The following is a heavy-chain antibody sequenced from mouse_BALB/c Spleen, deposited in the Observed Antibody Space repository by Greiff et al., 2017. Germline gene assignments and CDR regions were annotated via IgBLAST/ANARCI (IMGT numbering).Heavy chain of an antibody. CDR1: GYTFTSYW. V-gene: IGHV1-87*01. J-gene: IGHJ4*01. Sequence: VQLQQSGAELARPGASVKLSCKASGYTFTSYWMQWVKQRPGQGLEWIGAIYPGDGDTRYTQKFKGKATLTADKSSSTAYMQLSSLASEDSAVYYCAREDGYYYAMDYWGQGTSVTVSS. CDR2: IYPGDGDT. D-gene: IGHD2-3*01. CDR3: AREDGYYYAMDY.